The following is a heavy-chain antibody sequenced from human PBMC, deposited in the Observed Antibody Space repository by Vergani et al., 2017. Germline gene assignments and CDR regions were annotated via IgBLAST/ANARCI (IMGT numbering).Heavy chain of an antibody. D-gene: IGHD3-10*01. CDR3: AGVGASGSYSLDY. CDR1: GGSISSSNW. V-gene: IGHV4-4*02. J-gene: IGHJ4*02. Sequence: QVQLPESGPGLVKPSGTLSLTCAVSGGSISSSNWWSWVRQPPGKGLEWIGEIYHSGSTNYNPALKSRGTIAVDKSKNQFSLKLSSVTAADTAVYYCAGVGASGSYSLDYWGQGTLVTVSS. CDR2: IYHSGST.